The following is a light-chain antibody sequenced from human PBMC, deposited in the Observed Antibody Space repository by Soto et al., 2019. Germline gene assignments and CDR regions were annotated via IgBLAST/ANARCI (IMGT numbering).Light chain of an antibody. Sequence: EIVVTQSPATLSVFPGERATLSCRASQSVSSNLAWYQQKPGQAPRLLIYGASTRATGIPARFSGSGSGTEFTLTISSLQSEDFAVYYCQQYNDWPPKQYTFGQGTKLEIK. CDR2: GAS. CDR3: QQYNDWPPKQYT. J-gene: IGKJ2*01. CDR1: QSVSSN. V-gene: IGKV3-15*01.